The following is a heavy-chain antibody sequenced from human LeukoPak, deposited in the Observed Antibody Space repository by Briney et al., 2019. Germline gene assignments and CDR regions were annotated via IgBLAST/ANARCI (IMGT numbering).Heavy chain of an antibody. CDR2: ISYSGST. CDR3: ARRAGDGYNLPFDY. Sequence: SETLSLTCTVSGGSISSYYWNWIRQPPGKGLEWIGYISYSGSTKYNPSLKSRVTIAEDTSKNQFSLKLSSVTAADTAVYYCARRAGDGYNLPFDYWGQGSLVTVSS. J-gene: IGHJ4*02. CDR1: GGSISSYY. V-gene: IGHV4-59*01. D-gene: IGHD5-24*01.